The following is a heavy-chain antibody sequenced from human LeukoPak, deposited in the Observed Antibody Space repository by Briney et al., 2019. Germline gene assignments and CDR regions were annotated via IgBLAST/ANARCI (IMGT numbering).Heavy chain of an antibody. CDR2: IYTSGST. V-gene: IGHV4-4*07. CDR1: GGSISSYY. Sequence: SETLSLTCTVSGGSISSYYWSWIRQPAGKGLEWIGRIYTSGSTNYNPSLKSRVTMSVDTSKNQFSLKLSSVTAADTAVYYCARGPALGYCSSTSCPGRYFDLWGRGTLVTVSS. CDR3: ARGPALGYCSSTSCPGRYFDL. J-gene: IGHJ2*01. D-gene: IGHD2-2*01.